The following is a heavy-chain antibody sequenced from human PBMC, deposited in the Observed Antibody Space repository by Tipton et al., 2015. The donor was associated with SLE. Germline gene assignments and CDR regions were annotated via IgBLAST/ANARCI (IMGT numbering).Heavy chain of an antibody. D-gene: IGHD4-17*01. Sequence: SLRLSCAASGFTFSSYAMHWVRQAPGKGLEWVAFTSYDGSNKYYADSVKGRFTISRDNSKNTLHLQMNSLRAEDTAVYFCARALGDYGYYYGMDVWGQGTTVTVSS. CDR1: GFTFSSYA. CDR3: ARALGDYGYYYGMDV. J-gene: IGHJ6*02. CDR2: TSYDGSNK. V-gene: IGHV3-30*04.